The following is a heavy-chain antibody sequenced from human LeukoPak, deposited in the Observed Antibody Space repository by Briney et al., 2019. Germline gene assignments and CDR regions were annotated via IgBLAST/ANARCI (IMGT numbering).Heavy chain of an antibody. CDR3: AWADSSSSRLDC. CDR2: INSKSRYI. D-gene: IGHD6-6*01. Sequence: GGSLRLSCAASGFTFSSYSMNWVRQAPGKGLEWVSPINSKSRYIYYADSLKGRFTISRDNGKNSVYLQMNSLRAEDTAVYFCAWADSSSSRLDCWGQGTLVTVSS. CDR1: GFTFSSYS. V-gene: IGHV3-21*01. J-gene: IGHJ4*02.